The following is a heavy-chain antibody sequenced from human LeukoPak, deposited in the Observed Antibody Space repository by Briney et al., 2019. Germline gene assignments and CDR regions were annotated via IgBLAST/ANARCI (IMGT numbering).Heavy chain of an antibody. D-gene: IGHD2-15*01. CDR2: ITGGSNTI. CDR1: GFTFDTYG. J-gene: IGHJ4*02. V-gene: IGHV3-48*01. CDR3: ARDRMGGSFDY. Sequence: GGSLRLSCAASGFTFDTYGMNWVRQAPGKGLEWVSFITGGSNTIYYADSVKGRFTISRDNAKNSLYLQMNSLRVEDTAVYYCARDRMGGSFDYWGQGTLVTASS.